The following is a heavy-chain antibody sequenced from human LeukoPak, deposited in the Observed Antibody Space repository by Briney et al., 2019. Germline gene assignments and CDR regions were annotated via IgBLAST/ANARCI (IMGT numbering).Heavy chain of an antibody. V-gene: IGHV1-2*02. D-gene: IGHD6-19*01. CDR2: INPNSGGT. J-gene: IGHJ4*02. CDR1: GYTFTGYY. Sequence: GASMKVSCKASGYTFTGYYMHWVRQAPGQGLEWMGWINPNSGGTSYAQKFQGRVTMTRDMSTSTVYMELSSLRSEDTAVYYCARSYSSGWYVSDYWGQGTLVTVSS. CDR3: ARSYSSGWYVSDY.